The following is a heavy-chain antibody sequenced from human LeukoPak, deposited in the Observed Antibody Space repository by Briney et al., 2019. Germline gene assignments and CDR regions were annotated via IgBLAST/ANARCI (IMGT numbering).Heavy chain of an antibody. J-gene: IGHJ3*02. Sequence: PGGSLRLSCAASGFTFSSYGMHWVRQAPGKGLEWVAVISYDGSNKYYADSVKGRFTISRDNSKNTLYLQMNSLRAEDTAVYYCARVGDGYKNDAFDIWGQGTMVTVSS. CDR2: ISYDGSNK. CDR1: GFTFSSYG. V-gene: IGHV3-30*03. D-gene: IGHD5-24*01. CDR3: ARVGDGYKNDAFDI.